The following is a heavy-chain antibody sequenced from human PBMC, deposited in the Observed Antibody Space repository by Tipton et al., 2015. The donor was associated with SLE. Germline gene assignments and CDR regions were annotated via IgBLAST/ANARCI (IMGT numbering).Heavy chain of an antibody. Sequence: TLSLTCSVSGGSISSDHWIWIRQPPGKGLEWLGYISDGGGTNYNPSLKSRVTISVDTSKNQFSLKLSSVTAADTAVYYCARDAGPRDYFDFWGQGTLVTVSS. V-gene: IGHV4-59*12. CDR3: ARDAGPRDYFDF. J-gene: IGHJ4*02. CDR2: ISDGGGT. CDR1: GGSISSDH.